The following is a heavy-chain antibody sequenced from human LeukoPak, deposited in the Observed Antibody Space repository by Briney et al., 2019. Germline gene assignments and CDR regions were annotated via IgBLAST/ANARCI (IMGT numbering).Heavy chain of an antibody. CDR3: ARAGGYSSSWYYFDY. Sequence: SETLSLTCAVSGGSISSTDWWSWVRQPPGKGLEWIGEIYHSGSTNYNPSLKSRVTMSVDKSKNQFSLKLSSVTAADTAVYYCARAGGYSSSWYYFDYWGQGTLVTVSS. J-gene: IGHJ4*02. D-gene: IGHD6-13*01. CDR1: GGSISSTDW. V-gene: IGHV4-4*02. CDR2: IYHSGST.